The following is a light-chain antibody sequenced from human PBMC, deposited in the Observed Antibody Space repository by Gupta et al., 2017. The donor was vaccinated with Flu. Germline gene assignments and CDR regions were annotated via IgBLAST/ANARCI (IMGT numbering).Light chain of an antibody. J-gene: IGKJ5*01. Sequence: PAPLSLSPGERATLSCRASQSVASYLAWYQQKPGQAPRLLISDASNRATAIPARFSGSGSGTDFTLTISSLQPEDFALYYCQQRSSWPITFGQGTRLEIK. CDR2: DAS. CDR1: QSVASY. CDR3: QQRSSWPIT. V-gene: IGKV3-11*01.